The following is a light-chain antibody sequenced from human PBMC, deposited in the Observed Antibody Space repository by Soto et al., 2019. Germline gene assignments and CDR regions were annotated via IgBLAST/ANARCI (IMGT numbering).Light chain of an antibody. Sequence: GLTQSPASLSLSPGERATLSCRASQSVSTYLAWYQQTPGRPPRLLIYDASKRAPGIPARFSGSGSGTDFTLTVSSLEPEDFAVYYCQQSSNWQGTFGRGTKV. CDR2: DAS. J-gene: IGKJ1*01. CDR3: QQSSNWQGT. V-gene: IGKV3-11*01. CDR1: QSVSTY.